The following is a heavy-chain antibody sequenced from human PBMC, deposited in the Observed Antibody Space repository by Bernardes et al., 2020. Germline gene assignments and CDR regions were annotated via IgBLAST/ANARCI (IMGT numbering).Heavy chain of an antibody. CDR1: RFIFRSYS. D-gene: IGHD2-21*01. J-gene: IGHJ5*01. Sequence: GSRRLSFAASRFIFRSYSMSWVRPSPGKGLEWVSRISGSGISTNYADSVKGRFTISRDNSKNMLYLQVNSLTSEDTAIYYCAKTSVASPPLDSWGQGTLVTVSS. CDR3: AKTSVASPPLDS. V-gene: IGHV3-23*01. CDR2: ISGSGIST.